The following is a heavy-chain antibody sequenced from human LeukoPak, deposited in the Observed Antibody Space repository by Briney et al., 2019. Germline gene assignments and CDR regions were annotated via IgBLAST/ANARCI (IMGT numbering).Heavy chain of an antibody. Sequence: GGSLRLSCAASGLTFSRHGMNWVRQAPGKGLEWVALISYDGSDKYYADSVKGRFTISRDNSKNMLYLQMNSLRGEDTAVYYCARDQATHSSSWPLFDYWGQGTLVTVSS. CDR3: ARDQATHSSSWPLFDY. V-gene: IGHV3-30-3*01. D-gene: IGHD6-13*01. CDR1: GLTFSRHG. CDR2: ISYDGSDK. J-gene: IGHJ4*02.